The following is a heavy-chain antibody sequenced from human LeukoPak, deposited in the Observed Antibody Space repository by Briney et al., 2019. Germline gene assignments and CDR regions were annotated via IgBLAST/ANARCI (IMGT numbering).Heavy chain of an antibody. CDR3: ARGVGGSRTPKRGYYMDV. J-gene: IGHJ6*03. Sequence: GGSLRLSCAASGFTFSSYWMSWVRQAPGKGLEWVANIKQDGSEKYYVDSVKGRFTISRDNAKNSLYLQMNSLRAEDTAVYYCARGVGGSRTPKRGYYMDVWGKGTTVTVSS. D-gene: IGHD3-10*01. V-gene: IGHV3-7*01. CDR1: GFTFSSYW. CDR2: IKQDGSEK.